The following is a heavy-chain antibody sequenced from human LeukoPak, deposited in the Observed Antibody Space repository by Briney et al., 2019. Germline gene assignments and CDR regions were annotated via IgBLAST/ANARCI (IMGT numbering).Heavy chain of an antibody. CDR1: GGSISSYY. J-gene: IGHJ3*02. D-gene: IGHD3-3*01. CDR2: IYYSGST. V-gene: IGHV4-59*01. CDR3: ARDHPHYDFCSGYSYDASDI. Sequence: SETLSLTCTVTGGSISSYYWSWIRQPPGKGLEWIGYIYYSGSTNYNPSLKSRVTISVDTSKNQFSLKLSSVTAADMAVYYCARDHPHYDFCSGYSYDASDICGQGTMVTVSS.